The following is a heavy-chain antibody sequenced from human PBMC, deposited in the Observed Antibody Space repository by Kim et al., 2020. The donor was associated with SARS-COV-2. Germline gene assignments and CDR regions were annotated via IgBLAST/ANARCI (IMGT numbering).Heavy chain of an antibody. CDR2: ISSNGDST. Sequence: GGSLRLSCSASGFIFSNYAMHWVRQAPGKGLEYVSAISSNGDSTYYADSVKGRFTISRDNSQNTLYLQMTSLRPEDTAVYYCVKRLAPSGMDVWGQGTTVTVSS. D-gene: IGHD6-19*01. CDR3: VKRLAPSGMDV. J-gene: IGHJ6*02. CDR1: GFIFSNYA. V-gene: IGHV3-64D*09.